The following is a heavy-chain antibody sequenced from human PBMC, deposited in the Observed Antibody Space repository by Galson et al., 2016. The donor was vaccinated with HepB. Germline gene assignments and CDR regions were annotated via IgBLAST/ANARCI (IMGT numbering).Heavy chain of an antibody. CDR2: LSGDSTYI. CDR3: TRGGVFQKEDDY. V-gene: IGHV3-21*01. CDR1: GFTFSTYS. J-gene: IGHJ4*02. D-gene: IGHD3-16*01. Sequence: SLRLSCAASGFTFSTYSMNWVRQAPGKGLEWVSSLSGDSTYIYHADSVKGRSTISRDNAKKSLYLQMNRLRADDTAVYYCTRGGVFQKEDDYWGQGTLVTVSS.